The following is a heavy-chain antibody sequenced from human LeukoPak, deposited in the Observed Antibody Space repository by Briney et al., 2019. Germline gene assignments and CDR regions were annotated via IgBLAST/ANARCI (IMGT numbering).Heavy chain of an antibody. J-gene: IGHJ3*02. V-gene: IGHV1-69*13. D-gene: IGHD4-17*01. Sequence: GASVKVSCKASGGTFSSYAISWVRQAPGQGLEWMGGIIPIFGTANYAQKSQGRVTITADESTSTAYMELSSLRSEDTAVYYCARAVGATVTRRRLGAFDIWGQGTMVTVSS. CDR3: ARAVGATVTRRRLGAFDI. CDR1: GGTFSSYA. CDR2: IIPIFGTA.